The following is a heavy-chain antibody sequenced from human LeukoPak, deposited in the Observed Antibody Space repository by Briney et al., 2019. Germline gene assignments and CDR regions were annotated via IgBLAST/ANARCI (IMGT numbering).Heavy chain of an antibody. CDR1: GVTFTAYY. D-gene: IGHD5-12*01. CDR3: AKFSGLDSIDYQDYFDY. V-gene: IGHV1-2*02. J-gene: IGHJ4*02. Sequence: ASVKVSCKASGVTFTAYYIHWGRQAPGQGLEWMGWINPNNGGTRYAQKFQGRVTMTRDTSISRTYLEMSRLTSAYTAAYFSAKFSGLDSIDYQDYFDYWGQGTPLTVSA. CDR2: INPNNGGT.